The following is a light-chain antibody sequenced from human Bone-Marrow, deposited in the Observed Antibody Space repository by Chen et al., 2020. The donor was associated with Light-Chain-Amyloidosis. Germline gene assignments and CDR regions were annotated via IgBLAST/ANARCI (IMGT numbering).Light chain of an antibody. CDR3: QQRSNWPIT. CDR1: QSVSSY. Sequence: EIVLTQSPAPLSLSPGERATLSCRASQSVSSYLAWYQQKPGQAPRLLIYDASNRATCIPARFSGSGSGTDFTLTISSLEPEDFAVYYCQQRSNWPITFGQGTRLEIK. J-gene: IGKJ5*01. V-gene: IGKV3-11*01. CDR2: DAS.